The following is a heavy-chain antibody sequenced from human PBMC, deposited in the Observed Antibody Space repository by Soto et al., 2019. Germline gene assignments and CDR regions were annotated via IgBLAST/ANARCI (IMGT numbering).Heavy chain of an antibody. J-gene: IGHJ4*02. Sequence: QVPLVESGGGVLQPGRSLRLSCAASGFIFSAYGIHWVRQAPGKGLEWVAVISYDGNNEHYADSVKGRFTISRDNSKNTLFLQMSSPGAEDTAVYYCAKDTYYHDTTGYYVFDYWGQGTLVTVSS. CDR2: ISYDGNNE. V-gene: IGHV3-30*18. CDR1: GFIFSAYG. D-gene: IGHD3-22*01. CDR3: AKDTYYHDTTGYYVFDY.